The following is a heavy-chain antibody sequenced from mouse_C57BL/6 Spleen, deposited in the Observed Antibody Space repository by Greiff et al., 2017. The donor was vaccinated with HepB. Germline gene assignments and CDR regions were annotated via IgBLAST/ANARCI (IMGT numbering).Heavy chain of an antibody. J-gene: IGHJ4*01. CDR2: IWSDGST. D-gene: IGHD1-1*01. Sequence: QVQLKESGPGLVAPSQSLSITCTVSGFSLTSYGVHWVRQPPGKGLEWLVVIWSDGSTTYNSALKSRLSISKDNSKSQVFLKMNSLQTDDTAMYYCARQGSSYSHYYAMDYWGQGTSVTVSS. CDR3: ARQGSSYSHYYAMDY. CDR1: GFSLTSYG. V-gene: IGHV2-6-1*01.